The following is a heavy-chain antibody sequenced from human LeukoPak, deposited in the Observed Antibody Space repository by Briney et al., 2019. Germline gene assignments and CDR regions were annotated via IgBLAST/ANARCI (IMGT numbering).Heavy chain of an antibody. CDR3: ARGYSSSSSSYYYYYYMDV. CDR2: IYYSGST. V-gene: IGHV4-59*01. J-gene: IGHJ6*03. D-gene: IGHD6-6*01. Sequence: SETLSLTCTVSDGSIRSYYWSWIRQPPGKGLEWIGYIYYSGSTNYNPSLKSRVTMSVDTSKDQFSLKLSSVTAADTAVYYCARGYSSSSSSYYYYYYMDVWGKGTTVTVSS. CDR1: DGSIRSYY.